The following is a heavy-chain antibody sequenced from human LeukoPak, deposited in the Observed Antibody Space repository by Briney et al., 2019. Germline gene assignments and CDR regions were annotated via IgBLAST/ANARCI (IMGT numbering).Heavy chain of an antibody. V-gene: IGHV1-46*01. J-gene: IGHJ3*02. CDR3: ARAAIFGVVTLDAFDI. CDR1: VYTFTSYY. CDR2: INPSGGST. Sequence: ASVKVSCKASVYTFTSYYMHWVRQAPGQGLEWMGIINPSGGSTSYAQKFQGRVTMTRDTSTSTVYMELSSLRSEDTAVYYCARAAIFGVVTLDAFDIWGQGTMVTVSS. D-gene: IGHD3-3*01.